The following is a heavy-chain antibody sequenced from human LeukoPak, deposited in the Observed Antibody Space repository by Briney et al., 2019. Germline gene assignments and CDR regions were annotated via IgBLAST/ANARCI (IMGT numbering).Heavy chain of an antibody. CDR1: GYTFTSYD. CDR3: ARGNRGADAFDI. D-gene: IGHD2/OR15-2a*01. Sequence: ASVKVSCKASGYTFTSYDINWVRQATGQGLEWMGWVNPNSGNTGYAQKFQGRVTMTRNTSISTAYMELSSLRSEDTAVYYCARGNRGADAFDIWGQGTMVTVSS. V-gene: IGHV1-8*01. CDR2: VNPNSGNT. J-gene: IGHJ3*02.